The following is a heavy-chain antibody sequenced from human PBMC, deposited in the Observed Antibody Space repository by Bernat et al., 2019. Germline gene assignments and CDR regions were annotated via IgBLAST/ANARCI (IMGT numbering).Heavy chain of an antibody. CDR2: ISHDEINR. Sequence: QVQLVESGGGVVQPGRSLRLSCVASGFTFSTYAMHWVRQAPGKGLEWVAVISHDEINRYYSDSVKGRFTISRDNSKNTLYLQLNSLSVGDTAMYFCASTESSYAILSGLLLDWGQGTPVTVSS. CDR3: ASTESSYAILSGLLLD. D-gene: IGHD3-9*01. CDR1: GFTFSTYA. V-gene: IGHV3-30-3*01. J-gene: IGHJ1*01.